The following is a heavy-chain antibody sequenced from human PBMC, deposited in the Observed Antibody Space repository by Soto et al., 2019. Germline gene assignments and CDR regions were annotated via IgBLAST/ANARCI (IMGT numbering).Heavy chain of an antibody. J-gene: IGHJ2*01. CDR1: GGSFSGYY. D-gene: IGHD3-10*01. Sequence: QVHLQQWGAGLLKPSETLSLTCAVYGGSFSGYYWSSIRQPPGKGLEWIGEINNSGSTNYNPSLKSRVSISVGTSNNQFSLKLSSVTAADTAVYYCARGRGDGYNQDWYFDLWGRGTLVTVSS. CDR2: INNSGST. CDR3: ARGRGDGYNQDWYFDL. V-gene: IGHV4-34*01.